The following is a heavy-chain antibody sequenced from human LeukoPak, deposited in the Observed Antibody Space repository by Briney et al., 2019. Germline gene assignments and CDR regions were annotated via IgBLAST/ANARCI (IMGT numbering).Heavy chain of an antibody. CDR1: GGSIGSYY. Sequence: PSETLSLTCTVSGGSIGSYYWSWIRQPPGKGLEWIGYIYYSGSTNYNPSLKSRVTISVDTSKNQFSLKLSSVTAADTAVYYCARVDDYGDYRFDYWGQGTLVTVSS. V-gene: IGHV4-59*01. D-gene: IGHD4-17*01. CDR3: ARVDDYGDYRFDY. J-gene: IGHJ4*02. CDR2: IYYSGST.